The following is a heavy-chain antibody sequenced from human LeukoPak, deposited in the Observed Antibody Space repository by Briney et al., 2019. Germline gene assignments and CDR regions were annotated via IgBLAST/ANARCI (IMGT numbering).Heavy chain of an antibody. CDR3: AKSGGYGLIDY. CDR1: GGSISSSSYY. D-gene: IGHD6-25*01. CDR2: IYYSGST. J-gene: IGHJ4*01. Sequence: SETLSLTFTVSGGSISSSSYYWGWIRPPPGKGLEWIANIYYSGSTYYNPSLKSRVTISVDTSKNQLSLKLSAVTAADTAVYYCAKSGGYGLIDYWGQGTLVTVSS. V-gene: IGHV4-39*01.